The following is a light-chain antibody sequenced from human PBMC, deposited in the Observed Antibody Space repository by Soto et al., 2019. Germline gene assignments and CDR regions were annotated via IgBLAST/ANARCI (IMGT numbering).Light chain of an antibody. CDR2: DVS. Sequence: QSVLTQPASVSGSPGQPITISCTGTSSVVGGYNYVSWYRQHPGRAPKLMIYDVSNRPSGVSNRFSGSKSGNTASLTISGLQAEDEADYYCSSYTRSSTYVFGTGTKVPVL. CDR1: SSVVGGYNY. V-gene: IGLV2-14*01. J-gene: IGLJ1*01. CDR3: SSYTRSSTYV.